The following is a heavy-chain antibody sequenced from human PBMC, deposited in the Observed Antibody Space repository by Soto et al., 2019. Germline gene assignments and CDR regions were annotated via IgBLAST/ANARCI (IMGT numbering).Heavy chain of an antibody. V-gene: IGHV4-34*01. CDR1: GGSFSGYY. CDR3: AREHGVAIASIAFDI. CDR2: INHSGST. J-gene: IGHJ3*02. D-gene: IGHD2-15*01. Sequence: QVQLQQWGAGLLKPSETLSLTCAVYGGSFSGYYWSWIRQPPGKGLEWLGEINHSGSTNYNPSLKSRVTISVDTSKNQFSLKLSSVTAADTAVYYCAREHGVAIASIAFDIWGQGTMVTVSS.